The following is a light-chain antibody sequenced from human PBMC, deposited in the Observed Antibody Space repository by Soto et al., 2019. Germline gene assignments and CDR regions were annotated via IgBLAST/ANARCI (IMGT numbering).Light chain of an antibody. CDR1: SSDIGSKP. J-gene: IGLJ2*01. V-gene: IGLV1-44*01. CDR2: INN. Sequence: QAVVTQPPSASGTPGQRVTISCSGSSSDIGSKPVNWYQQLPGTAPKLLIYINNQRPSGVPDRFSASKSGTSASLAISGLQSEDEADYYCAAWDDSLNGVVFGGGTQLTVL. CDR3: AAWDDSLNGVV.